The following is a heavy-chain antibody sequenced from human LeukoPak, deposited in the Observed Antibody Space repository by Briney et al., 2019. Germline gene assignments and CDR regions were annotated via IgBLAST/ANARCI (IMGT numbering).Heavy chain of an antibody. CDR2: IRSKAYGETA. D-gene: IGHD1-1*01. Sequence: GGSVRLSCTASGFTFGDYAMSWIRQAPGKGLGWVGFIRSKAYGETADYAASVKGRFTISRDDSKAIAYLQMNSLKTEDTAVYHCTRDRGAYNHYDYWGQGTLVTVSS. V-gene: IGHV3-49*03. J-gene: IGHJ4*02. CDR1: GFTFGDYA. CDR3: TRDRGAYNHYDY.